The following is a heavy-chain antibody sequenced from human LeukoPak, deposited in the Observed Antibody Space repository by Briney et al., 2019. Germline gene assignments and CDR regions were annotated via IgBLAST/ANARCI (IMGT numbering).Heavy chain of an antibody. Sequence: PSQTLSLTCTVSGGSISSGGYYWSWIRQPPGKGLEWIGEINHSGSTNYNPSLKSRVTISVDTSKNQFSLKLSSVTAADTAVYYCARGRPYCSSTSCYALYYYYYGMDVWGQGTTVTVSS. CDR3: ARGRPYCSSTSCYALYYYYYGMDV. V-gene: IGHV4-30-2*01. J-gene: IGHJ6*02. CDR2: INHSGST. CDR1: GGSISSGGYY. D-gene: IGHD2-2*01.